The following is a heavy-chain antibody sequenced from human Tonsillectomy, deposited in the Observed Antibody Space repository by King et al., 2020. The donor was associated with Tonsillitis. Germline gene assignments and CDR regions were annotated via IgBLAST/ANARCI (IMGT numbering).Heavy chain of an antibody. Sequence: QLVQSGAEVKKPGESLKISCKGSGYDFSTYYIGWVRQKPGKGLEWMGIIYPGDSDTRYSPSFQGQVTFSADKSINTAYLQWRGLKASDTAMYYCARPPFCTTTTCFNNFDYWGQGTLVTGSS. CDR1: GYDFSTYY. CDR2: IYPGDSDT. V-gene: IGHV5-51*01. CDR3: ARPPFCTTTTCFNNFDY. D-gene: IGHD2-2*01. J-gene: IGHJ4*02.